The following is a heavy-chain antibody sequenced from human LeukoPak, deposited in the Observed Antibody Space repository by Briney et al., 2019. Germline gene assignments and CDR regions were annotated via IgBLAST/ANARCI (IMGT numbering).Heavy chain of an antibody. Sequence: SETLSLTCTVSSGSISTFYWSWIRQPAGKGLEWIGRIYTSGSTNYNPSLKSRVTISVDTSKNQFSLKLSSVTAADTAVYYCARVKYYYGSGSYLHYFDYWGQGTLVTVSS. CDR3: ARVKYYYGSGSYLHYFDY. CDR2: IYTSGST. V-gene: IGHV4-4*07. CDR1: SGSISTFY. J-gene: IGHJ4*02. D-gene: IGHD3-10*01.